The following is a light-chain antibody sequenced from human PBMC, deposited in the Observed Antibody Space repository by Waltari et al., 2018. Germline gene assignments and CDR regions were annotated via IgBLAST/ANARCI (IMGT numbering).Light chain of an antibody. J-gene: IGLJ2*01. CDR3: QAWDSSTGV. V-gene: IGLV3-1*01. CDR2: QDS. CDR1: NLGDKY. Sequence: SYELTQPPSVSVSPGPTASITCSGDNLGDKYACWYQQKPGQSPVLVIYQDSKRPSGIPERFSGSNSGNTATLTISGTQAMDEADYYCQAWDSSTGVFGGGTKLTVL.